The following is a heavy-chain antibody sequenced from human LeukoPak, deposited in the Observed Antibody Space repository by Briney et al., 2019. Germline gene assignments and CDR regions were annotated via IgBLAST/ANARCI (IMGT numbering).Heavy chain of an antibody. CDR1: GFTVSSNY. V-gene: IGHV3-66*01. Sequence: GGSLRLSCAASGFTVSSNYMSWVRQAPGKGLEWDSVIYSGGSTYYADSVKGRFTISRDNSKNTLYLQMNSLRAEDTAVYYCARGGYSYGYYFDYWGQGTLVTVSS. D-gene: IGHD5-18*01. CDR2: IYSGGST. CDR3: ARGGYSYGYYFDY. J-gene: IGHJ4*02.